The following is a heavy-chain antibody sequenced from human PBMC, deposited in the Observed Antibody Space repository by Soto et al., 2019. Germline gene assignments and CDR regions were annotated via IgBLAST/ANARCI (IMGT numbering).Heavy chain of an antibody. CDR3: VRARYCSGGSCYYGLDV. CDR1: GDSVSSNSAT. D-gene: IGHD2-15*01. Sequence: QVQLQQSGPGLVKPSQTLSLTCAISGDSVSSNSATWNWIRQSPSRGLEWLGRTYYRSKWYIEYAESVKNRITIKPETSKNQLSLQMNSVTPDDTAVYYCVRARYCSGGSCYYGLDVWGQGTTVTVSS. V-gene: IGHV6-1*01. CDR2: TYYRSKWYI. J-gene: IGHJ6*02.